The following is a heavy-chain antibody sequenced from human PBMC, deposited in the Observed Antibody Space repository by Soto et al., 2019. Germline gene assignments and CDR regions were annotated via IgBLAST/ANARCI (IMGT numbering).Heavy chain of an antibody. CDR3: VREPMVRGVFIFFDY. V-gene: IGHV1-2*04. CDR1: GYTSTGYY. Sequence: ASVKVSCKASGYTSTGYYMHWVRQAPGQGLEWMGWINPNSGGTNYAQKFQGWVTMTRDTSISTAYMALSRLRPDDTAVYYCVREPMVRGVFIFFDYWGQGPLVTVSS. D-gene: IGHD3-10*01. CDR2: INPNSGGT. J-gene: IGHJ4*02.